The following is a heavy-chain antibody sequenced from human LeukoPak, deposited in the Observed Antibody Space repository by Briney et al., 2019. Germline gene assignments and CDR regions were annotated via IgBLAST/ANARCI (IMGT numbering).Heavy chain of an antibody. CDR2: ISSSASHT. CDR3: ARDVSSSTRAFDI. Sequence: PGGSLRLSCAASGFTLSTYEMTWVRQAPGKGLEWVSFISSSASHTFYADFVKGRFTIFRDTAKNSLYLQMNNLRGEDTAVYYCARDVSSSTRAFDIWGQGTMVAVS. V-gene: IGHV3-48*03. J-gene: IGHJ3*02. CDR1: GFTLSTYE. D-gene: IGHD1-1*01.